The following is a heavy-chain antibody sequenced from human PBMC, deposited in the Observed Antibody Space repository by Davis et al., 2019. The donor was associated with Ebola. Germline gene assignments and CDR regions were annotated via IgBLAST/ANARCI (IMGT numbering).Heavy chain of an antibody. CDR2: MNPNSGNT. CDR3: ARGRGLRTDY. V-gene: IGHV1-8*02. D-gene: IGHD5-12*01. Sequence: AASVKVSCKASGYTFTSYGISWVRQATGQGLEWMGWMNPNSGNTGYAQKFQGRVTMTRNTSISTAYMELSSLRSDDTAVYYCARGRGLRTDYWGQGTLVTVSS. CDR1: GYTFTSYG. J-gene: IGHJ4*02.